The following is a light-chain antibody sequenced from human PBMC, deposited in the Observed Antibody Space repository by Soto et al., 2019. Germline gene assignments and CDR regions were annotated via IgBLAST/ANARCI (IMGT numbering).Light chain of an antibody. CDR1: QSVSRR. Sequence: ETLMTQSPATLSVSPGERATLSCRASQSVSRRLAWYQQKPGQAPRLLMYDASTRATGVPARFSGSGSGTEFTLTISSLQSEDFAVYYCQQYNDWPPYTFGQGTKLEIK. CDR3: QQYNDWPPYT. CDR2: DAS. V-gene: IGKV3-15*01. J-gene: IGKJ2*01.